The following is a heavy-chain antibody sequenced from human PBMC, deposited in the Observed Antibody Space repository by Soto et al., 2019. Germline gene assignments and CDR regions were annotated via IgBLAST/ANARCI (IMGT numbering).Heavy chain of an antibody. CDR2: IFSNDEK. Sequence: ESGPTLVNPTETLTLTCTVSGFSLSNARMGVSWIRQPPGKALEWLAHIFSNDEKSYSTSLKSRLTISKDTSKSQVVLTMTNMDPVDTATYYCARSLVDPGIAVAGHQEIHYWGQGTRVTV. CDR1: GFSLSNARMG. D-gene: IGHD6-19*01. V-gene: IGHV2-26*01. J-gene: IGHJ4*02. CDR3: ARSLVDPGIAVAGHQEIHY.